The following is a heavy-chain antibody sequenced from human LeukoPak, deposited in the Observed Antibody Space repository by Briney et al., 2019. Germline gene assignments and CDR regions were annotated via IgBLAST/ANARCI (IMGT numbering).Heavy chain of an antibody. CDR1: GFTFSNYA. CDR3: ARDLYITGTTLADY. CDR2: ISSSGSTI. D-gene: IGHD1-20*01. Sequence: GGSLRLSCAASGFTFSNYAMSWIRQAPGKGLEWVSYISSSGSTIYYADSVKGRFTISRDNAKNSLYLQMNSLRAEDTAVYYCARDLYITGTTLADYWGQGTLVTVSS. J-gene: IGHJ4*02. V-gene: IGHV3-11*04.